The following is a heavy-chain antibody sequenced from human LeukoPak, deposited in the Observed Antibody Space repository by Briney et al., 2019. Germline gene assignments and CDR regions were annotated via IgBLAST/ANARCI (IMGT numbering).Heavy chain of an antibody. J-gene: IGHJ4*02. V-gene: IGHV4-39*01. CDR3: ARHSASGSYYLFDS. CDR1: GDSISSSTYY. CDR2: IYYSGTT. Sequence: PSETLSLTCSVSGDSISSSTYYWGWIRQPPGKGLEWIGTIYYSGTTYYNPALKSRVTISVDMSENQFSLKLSSVTAADTAVCYCARHSASGSYYLFDSWGQGTLVTVSS. D-gene: IGHD3-10*01.